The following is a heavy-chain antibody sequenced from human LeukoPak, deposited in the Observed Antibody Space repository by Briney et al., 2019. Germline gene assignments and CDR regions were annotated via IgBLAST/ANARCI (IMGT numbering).Heavy chain of an antibody. V-gene: IGHV4-39*07. CDR1: GGSISSSSYY. CDR2: IYYGGST. Sequence: SETLSLTCTVSGGSISSSSYYWGWIRQPPGKGLEWIGSIYYGGSTYYNPSLKSRVTISVDTSKNQFSLKLSSVTAADTAVYYCARVRSRIYYYYMDVWGKGTTVTVSS. CDR3: ARVRSRIYYYYMDV. D-gene: IGHD1-14*01. J-gene: IGHJ6*03.